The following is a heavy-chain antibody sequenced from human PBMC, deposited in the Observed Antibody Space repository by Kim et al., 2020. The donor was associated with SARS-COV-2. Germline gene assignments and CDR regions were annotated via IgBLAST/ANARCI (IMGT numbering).Heavy chain of an antibody. Sequence: GGSLRLSCAASGFTFSSYSMHWVRQAPGKGLEWVSSISSSSSYIYYADSVKGRFTISRDNAKNSLYLQMNSLRAEDTAVYYCARDLMGLRCFDWLVTEGMDVWGQGTTVTLS. J-gene: IGHJ6*02. CDR2: ISSSSSYI. D-gene: IGHD3-9*01. CDR1: GFTFSSYS. CDR3: ARDLMGLRCFDWLVTEGMDV. V-gene: IGHV3-21*01.